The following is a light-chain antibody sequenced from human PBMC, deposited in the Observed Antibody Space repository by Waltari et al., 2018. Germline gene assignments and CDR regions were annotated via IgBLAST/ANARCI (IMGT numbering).Light chain of an antibody. Sequence: QSVLTQPPSVSGAPGQRVTLSCTGSSSTIGTGYDVHWNQQLPGTAPKLLIYGNSNRPSGVPDRFSGSKSGTSASLAITGLQAEDEADYYCQSYDSSLSGSVFGGGTKLTVL. V-gene: IGLV1-40*01. CDR3: QSYDSSLSGSV. CDR1: SSTIGTGYD. CDR2: GNS. J-gene: IGLJ2*01.